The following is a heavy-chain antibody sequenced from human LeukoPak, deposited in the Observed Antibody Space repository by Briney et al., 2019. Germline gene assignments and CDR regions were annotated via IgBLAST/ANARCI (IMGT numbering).Heavy chain of an antibody. Sequence: SETLSLTCGVSAEFYSGYYWSWIRQPPGKGLEWIGEINHSGSTNYNPSLKSRVTISVDTSKNQFSLKLSSVTAADTAVYYCARRGAGLDYWGQGTLVTVSS. J-gene: IGHJ4*02. D-gene: IGHD1-26*01. V-gene: IGHV4-34*01. CDR2: INHSGST. CDR1: AEFYSGYY. CDR3: ARRGAGLDY.